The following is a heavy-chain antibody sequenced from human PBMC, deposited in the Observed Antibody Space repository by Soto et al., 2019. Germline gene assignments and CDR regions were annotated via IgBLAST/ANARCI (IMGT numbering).Heavy chain of an antibody. CDR2: INPKFGDT. CDR3: ARNMDYYYGPGSGNGHGF. D-gene: IGHD3-10*01. CDR1: GYTFTAYY. Sequence: QVQLVQSGAEVKEPGDSVRVSCEASGYTFTAYYIHWVRQAPGQGLEWMGWINPKFGDTTYAQDFQGRVSMTRDMSISTVYMELSRPTSDDTAIYCCARNMDYYYGPGSGNGHGFWGQGTTVTVFS. J-gene: IGHJ6*02. V-gene: IGHV1-2*02.